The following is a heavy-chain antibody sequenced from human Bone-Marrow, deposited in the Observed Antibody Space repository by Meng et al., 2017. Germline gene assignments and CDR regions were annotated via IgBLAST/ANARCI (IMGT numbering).Heavy chain of an antibody. CDR1: GFTFSSYG. V-gene: IGHV3-23*01. D-gene: IGHD1-1*01. CDR2: ITGSGGIT. J-gene: IGHJ4*02. Sequence: GASLNISCAASGFTFSSYGMHWVRQAPGKGLEWVSGITGSGGITYYADFVKGRFTISNDNSKSTLYLQMNSLRAEDTAVYYWVEGLSERYPVWGQGTLVTVSS. CDR3: VEGLSERYPV.